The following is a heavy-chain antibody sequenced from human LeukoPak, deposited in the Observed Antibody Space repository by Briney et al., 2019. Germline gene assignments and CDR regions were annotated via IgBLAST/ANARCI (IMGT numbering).Heavy chain of an antibody. CDR2: INPNSGGT. Sequence: GASVKVSCKASGYTFTGYYMHGLRQAPGQGLEWMGWINPNSGGTNYAQKFQGSVTMTRYTSIITAYMELSRLRSDDTAVYYCAGTYCGGDCHPLYYYYMDVWGKGNTVTVSS. J-gene: IGHJ6*03. D-gene: IGHD2-21*01. CDR1: GYTFTGYY. CDR3: AGTYCGGDCHPLYYYYMDV. V-gene: IGHV1-2*02.